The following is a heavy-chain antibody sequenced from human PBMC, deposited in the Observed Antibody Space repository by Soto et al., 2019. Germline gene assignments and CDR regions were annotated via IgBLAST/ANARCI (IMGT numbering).Heavy chain of an antibody. CDR1: GFTFSDYY. J-gene: IGHJ6*03. Sequence: QVQLVESGGGLVKPGGSLRLSCAASGFTFSDYYMSWIRQAPGKGLVWVSYISSSGSTIYYAESVKGRFTISRDNAKNSLYLQMNSLRAEDTAVYYCARTMVRGVMTLQHYYYMDVWGKGTTVTVSS. V-gene: IGHV3-11*01. CDR2: ISSSGSTI. D-gene: IGHD3-10*01. CDR3: ARTMVRGVMTLQHYYYMDV.